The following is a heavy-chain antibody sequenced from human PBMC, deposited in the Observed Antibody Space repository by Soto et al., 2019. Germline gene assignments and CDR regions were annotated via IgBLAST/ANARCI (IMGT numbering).Heavy chain of an antibody. V-gene: IGHV1-2*04. J-gene: IGHJ4*02. CDR3: ARDTAAAADVQFDY. Sequence: GASVKVSCKASGYTFTGYYMHWVRQAPGQGLEWMGWINPNSGGTNYAQKFQGWVTMTRDTSISTAYMELSRLRSDDTAVYYCARDTAAAADVQFDYWGQGTLVTVSS. CDR2: INPNSGGT. CDR1: GYTFTGYY. D-gene: IGHD6-13*01.